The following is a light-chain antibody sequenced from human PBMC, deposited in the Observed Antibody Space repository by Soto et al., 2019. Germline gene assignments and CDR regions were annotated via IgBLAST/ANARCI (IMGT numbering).Light chain of an antibody. CDR1: QSVSSY. J-gene: IGKJ1*01. Sequence: EIVLTQSPATLSLSPGERATLSCRASQSVSSYFAWYQQKPGQAPRLLIYDASNRATGIPARFSGSGSGTDFTLTISNLEPEDFAVYYCQQRGNWPLTFGQGTKVEIK. V-gene: IGKV3-11*01. CDR3: QQRGNWPLT. CDR2: DAS.